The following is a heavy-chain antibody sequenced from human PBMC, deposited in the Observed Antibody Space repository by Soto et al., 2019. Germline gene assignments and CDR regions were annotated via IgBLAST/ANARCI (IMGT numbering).Heavy chain of an antibody. CDR3: AHRDSSGWYEDTYFDY. CDR1: GFSLSTSGVG. CDR2: IYWNDDK. Sequence: QITLKESGPTLVKPTQTLTLTCTFSGFSLSTSGVGVGWIRQPPGKALEWLALIYWNDDKRYSPSLKSRLTITKDTSNNQVVLTMTNMDPVDTATYYCAHRDSSGWYEDTYFDYWGQGTLVTVSS. J-gene: IGHJ4*02. D-gene: IGHD6-19*01. V-gene: IGHV2-5*01.